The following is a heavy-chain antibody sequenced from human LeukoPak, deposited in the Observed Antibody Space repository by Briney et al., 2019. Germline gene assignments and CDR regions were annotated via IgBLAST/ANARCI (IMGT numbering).Heavy chain of an antibody. J-gene: IGHJ4*02. CDR3: ARGGKYSYGYIDY. CDR1: GFTFSSYG. D-gene: IGHD5-18*01. Sequence: GGSLRLSCAASGFTFSSYGMSWVRQAPGKGLEWVSAISGSGGSTYYADSVKGRFTISRDNSKNTLYLQMNSLRAEDTAVYYCARGGKYSYGYIDYWGQGTLVTVSS. V-gene: IGHV3-23*01. CDR2: ISGSGGST.